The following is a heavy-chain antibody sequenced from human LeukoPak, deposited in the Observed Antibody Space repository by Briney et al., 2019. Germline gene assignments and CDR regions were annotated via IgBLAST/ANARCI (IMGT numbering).Heavy chain of an antibody. D-gene: IGHD4-23*01. CDR3: ARGSRWGKRWAFDI. CDR1: GGSFSGYY. V-gene: IGHV4-34*01. J-gene: IGHJ3*02. CDR2: INHSGST. Sequence: SETLSLTCAVYGGSFSGYYWSWIRQPPGKGLEWIGEINHSGSTNYNPSLKSRVTISVDTSKNQFSLKLSSVTAADTAVYYCARGSRWGKRWAFDIWGQGTMVTVSS.